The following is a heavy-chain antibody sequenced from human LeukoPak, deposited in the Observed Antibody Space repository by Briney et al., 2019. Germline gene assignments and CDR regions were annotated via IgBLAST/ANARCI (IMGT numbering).Heavy chain of an antibody. CDR2: ISGSGGST. CDR3: AKSGYYYGSGSYDY. V-gene: IGHV3-23*01. J-gene: IGHJ4*02. CDR1: GFTFSSYG. Sequence: GGSLRLSCAAAGFTFSSYGVSWVRQATGKGLEWVSAISGSGGSTYYADSVKGRFTISRDNSKNTLYLQINSLRAEDTAVYYCAKSGYYYGSGSYDYWGQGTLVTVSS. D-gene: IGHD3-10*01.